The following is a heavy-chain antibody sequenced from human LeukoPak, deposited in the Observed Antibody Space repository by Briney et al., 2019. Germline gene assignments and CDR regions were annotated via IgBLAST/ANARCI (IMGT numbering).Heavy chain of an antibody. CDR1: GYTFTSYD. J-gene: IGHJ4*02. CDR2: MNPNSGNT. V-gene: IGHV1-8*01. Sequence: ASVKVSCKASGYTFTSYDINWVRQATGQGLEWMGWMNPNSGNTGYAQKFQGRVTMTRNTSISTAYMELSSLRSEDTAVYYCARWDSSYGLFDYWGQGTLVTVSS. D-gene: IGHD5-18*01. CDR3: ARWDSSYGLFDY.